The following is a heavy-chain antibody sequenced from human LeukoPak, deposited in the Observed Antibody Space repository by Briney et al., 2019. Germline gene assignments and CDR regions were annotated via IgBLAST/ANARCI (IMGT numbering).Heavy chain of an antibody. D-gene: IGHD2-2*02. Sequence: GGSLRLSCAASGFTFSSYAMHWVRQAPGKGLEWVAVISYDGSNKYYADSVKGRFTISRDNSKNTLYLQMNSLRAEDTAVYYCASGGSYTYWGQGTLVTVSS. CDR1: GFTFSSYA. V-gene: IGHV3-30-3*01. CDR2: ISYDGSNK. J-gene: IGHJ4*02. CDR3: ASGGSYTY.